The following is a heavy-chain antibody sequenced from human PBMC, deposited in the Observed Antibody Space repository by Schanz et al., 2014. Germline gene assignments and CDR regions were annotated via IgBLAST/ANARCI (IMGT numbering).Heavy chain of an antibody. V-gene: IGHV3-23*01. D-gene: IGHD3-9*01. CDR3: AKHVRSLTGNDY. J-gene: IGHJ4*02. Sequence: EVQLLESGGGLVQPGGSLRLSCVASGFTFSNHALSWVRQAPGKGLEWVSGIGGSGDSTHYADSVKGRFTISRDNSKNTLYLQMNSLRAEDTAVYYCAKHVRSLTGNDYWGQGTLVTVSS. CDR1: GFTFSNHA. CDR2: IGGSGDST.